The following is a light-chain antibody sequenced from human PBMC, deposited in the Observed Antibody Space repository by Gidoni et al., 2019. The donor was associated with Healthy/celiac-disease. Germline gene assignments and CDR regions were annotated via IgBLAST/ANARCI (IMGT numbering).Light chain of an antibody. CDR3: QQYNNWPPLT. J-gene: IGKJ1*01. CDR1: QSVSSN. CDR2: GAA. Sequence: TLSVSPGERATLSCRASQSVSSNLAWYQQKPGQAPRLLIYGAATRATGIPARCRGSGSGTEFTLTISSLQSEDFAVYYCQQYNNWPPLTFXXXTKVEIK. V-gene: IGKV3-15*01.